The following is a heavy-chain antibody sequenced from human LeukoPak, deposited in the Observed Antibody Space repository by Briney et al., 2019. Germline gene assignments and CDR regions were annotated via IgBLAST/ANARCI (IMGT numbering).Heavy chain of an antibody. J-gene: IGHJ6*03. CDR2: IYYSGST. Sequence: SETLSLTCTVSGVSISSYYWSWIRQPPGKGLEWLGYIYYSGSTNYNPSLKSRVTISVDTSKHQFSLQLSSVTAADTAVYYCARDAPYCSGGSCYRYYYYMDVWGKGTTVTVSS. V-gene: IGHV4-59*01. CDR3: ARDAPYCSGGSCYRYYYYMDV. D-gene: IGHD2-15*01. CDR1: GVSISSYY.